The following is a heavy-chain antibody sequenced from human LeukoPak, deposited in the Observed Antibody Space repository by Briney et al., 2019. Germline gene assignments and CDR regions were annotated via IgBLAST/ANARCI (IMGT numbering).Heavy chain of an antibody. Sequence: GGSLRLSCAASGFTFSSYAMHWVRQAPGKGLEWVAVISYDGSNKYYADSVKGRFTISRDNSKNTLYLQMNSLRAEDTAVYYCARDRGSYGYFLYWYFDLWGRGTLVTVSS. J-gene: IGHJ2*01. CDR3: ARDRGSYGYFLYWYFDL. V-gene: IGHV3-30*04. D-gene: IGHD5-18*01. CDR2: ISYDGSNK. CDR1: GFTFSSYA.